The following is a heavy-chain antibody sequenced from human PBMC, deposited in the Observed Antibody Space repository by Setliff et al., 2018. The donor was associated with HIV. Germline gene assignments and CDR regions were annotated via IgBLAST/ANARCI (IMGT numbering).Heavy chain of an antibody. V-gene: IGHV3-53*01. CDR1: GFTVSSNY. D-gene: IGHD3-22*01. CDR2: IYSGGST. Sequence: PGGSLRLSCAASGFTVSSNYMSWVRQAPGKGLEWVSVIYSGGSTYYADSVKGRFTISGDNSKNTLYLQMNSLRAEDTAVYYCARAMVPDSSGYYRPPAFDIWGQGTMVTVSS. CDR3: ARAMVPDSSGYYRPPAFDI. J-gene: IGHJ3*02.